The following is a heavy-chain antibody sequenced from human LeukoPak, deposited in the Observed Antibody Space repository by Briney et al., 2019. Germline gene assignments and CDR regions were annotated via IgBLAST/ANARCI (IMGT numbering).Heavy chain of an antibody. Sequence: GGSLRLSCAASGFTFSTYGVYWVRQAPGKGLEWVSSNSGGSSYYADSVKGRFTISRDNSKNTLYLQMNSLRAEDTAVYYCARTTLYGDYFFDYWGQGTLVTVSS. D-gene: IGHD4-17*01. V-gene: IGHV3-23*01. CDR3: ARTTLYGDYFFDY. CDR1: GFTFSTYG. CDR2: NSGGSS. J-gene: IGHJ4*02.